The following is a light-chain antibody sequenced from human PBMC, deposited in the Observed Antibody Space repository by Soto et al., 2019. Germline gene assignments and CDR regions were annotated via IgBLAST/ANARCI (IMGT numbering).Light chain of an antibody. CDR3: HQYDNAPQT. J-gene: IGKJ2*01. CDR1: QTLRRTY. CDR2: GAS. V-gene: IGKV3-20*01. Sequence: EIVLMQSPGTLSFSPGERATLSCRARQTLRRTYIAWYQQKRGQAPRVLIYGASKRATGIPDRFSGSGSGTDLSLTLSRLEPEEFAVYYCHQYDNAPQTYGQGTKVQIK.